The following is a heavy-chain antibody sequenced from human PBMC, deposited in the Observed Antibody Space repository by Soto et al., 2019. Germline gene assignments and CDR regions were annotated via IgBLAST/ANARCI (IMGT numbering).Heavy chain of an antibody. CDR2: ISYDGSNK. CDR1: GFTFSSYA. D-gene: IGHD6-19*01. V-gene: IGHV3-30-3*01. CDR3: AREIAVAGHY. Sequence: QVQLVESGGGVVQPGRSLRLSCAASGFTFSSYAMHWVRQAPGKGLEWVAVISYDGSNKYYADSGKGRFTISRDNSKNTLDLQMNSLRAEDTAVYYCAREIAVAGHYWGQGTLVTVSS. J-gene: IGHJ4*02.